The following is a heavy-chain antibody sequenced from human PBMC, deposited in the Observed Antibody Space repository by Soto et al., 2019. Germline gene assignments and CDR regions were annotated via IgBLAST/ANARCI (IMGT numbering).Heavy chain of an antibody. CDR1: GYSFTNYW. Sequence: EVQLVQSGAEVKKPGESLRISCKGSGYSFTNYWISWVRQMPGKGLEWMGNIDPSDSNTNYSPSFQGHVTISADKSITTAYLQWSRLKASDTAMYYCARHVYIGNWFDPWGQGTLVTVSS. V-gene: IGHV5-10-1*03. D-gene: IGHD2-15*01. CDR3: ARHVYIGNWFDP. J-gene: IGHJ5*02. CDR2: IDPSDSNT.